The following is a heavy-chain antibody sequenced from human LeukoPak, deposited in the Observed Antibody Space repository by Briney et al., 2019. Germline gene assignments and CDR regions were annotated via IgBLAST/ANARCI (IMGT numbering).Heavy chain of an antibody. Sequence: PGGSLRLPCAASGFTFSDYAMSWGRQAPGKGLEWVSVISSGGNTHFADSVKGRFTISRDNSENTLYLQMNSLRAEDSAVYYCAKGGYSYGYFDYWGQGILVTVSS. CDR1: GFTFSDYA. J-gene: IGHJ4*02. CDR3: AKGGYSYGYFDY. D-gene: IGHD5-18*01. V-gene: IGHV3-23*01. CDR2: ISSGGNT.